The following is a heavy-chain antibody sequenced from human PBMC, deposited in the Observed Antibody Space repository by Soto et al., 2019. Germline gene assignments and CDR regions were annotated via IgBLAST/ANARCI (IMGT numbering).Heavy chain of an antibody. D-gene: IGHD6-25*01. CDR2: ISYDGNNK. CDR1: GYPFSAEA. CDR3: ARDYSSGWCLDF. V-gene: IGHV3-30-3*01. Sequence: QVQLVESGRGVVQPGNSLRLSCAGSGYPFSAEAMHWVRQAPGKGLECLAAISYDGNNKNHADSVKGRFTVSRDNSKNTLDLHIYSLRPEDTADYYCARDYSSGWCLDFWGQGSLVTVSS. J-gene: IGHJ4*02.